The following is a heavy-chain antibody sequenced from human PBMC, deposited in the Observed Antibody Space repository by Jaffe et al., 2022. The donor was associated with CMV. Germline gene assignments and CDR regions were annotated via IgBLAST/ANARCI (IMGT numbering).Heavy chain of an antibody. CDR2: ISWNSGSI. J-gene: IGHJ6*02. V-gene: IGHV3-9*01. CDR1: GFTFDDYA. Sequence: EVQLVESGGGLVQPGRSLRLSCAASGFTFDDYAMHWVRQAPGKGLEWVSGISWNSGSIGYADSVKGRFTISRDNAKNSLYLQMNSLRAEDTALYYCAKEDSIVVVPAASTNYYYYGMDVWGQGTTVTVSS. D-gene: IGHD2-2*01. CDR3: AKEDSIVVVPAASTNYYYYGMDV.